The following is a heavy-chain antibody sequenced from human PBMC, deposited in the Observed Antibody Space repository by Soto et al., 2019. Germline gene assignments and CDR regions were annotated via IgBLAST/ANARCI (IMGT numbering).Heavy chain of an antibody. CDR1: GGSISSNNW. V-gene: IGHV4-4*02. D-gene: IGHD1-26*01. CDR2: IFHSGST. Sequence: SETLSLTCAVSGGSISSNNWWSWVRQPPVKGLEWIGEIFHSGSTYYSPSLKSRVTISVDKSKKYFSLNLTSVTAADTAVYYCARVYSGSYSDSWGQGTLVTVSS. J-gene: IGHJ4*02. CDR3: ARVYSGSYSDS.